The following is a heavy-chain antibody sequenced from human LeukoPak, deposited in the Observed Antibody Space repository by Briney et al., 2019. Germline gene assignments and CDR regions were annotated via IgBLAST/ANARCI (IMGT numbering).Heavy chain of an antibody. CDR3: AKVLWAQGDY. Sequence: GGSLRLSCVASGFPFSSYWMTWVRQAPGKGLEWVANIKQDGSKKSYVDSVKGRFTISRDNAKNSLYLQMNSLRAEDTAVYYCAKVLWAQGDYWGQGTLVTVSS. CDR2: IKQDGSKK. D-gene: IGHD1-26*01. CDR1: GFPFSSYW. V-gene: IGHV3-7*03. J-gene: IGHJ4*02.